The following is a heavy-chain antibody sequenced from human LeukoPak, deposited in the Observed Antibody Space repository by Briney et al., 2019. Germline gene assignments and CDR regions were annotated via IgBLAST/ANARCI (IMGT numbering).Heavy chain of an antibody. D-gene: IGHD6-13*01. CDR3: ARSLQGYSSSWYEWFDP. CDR2: TYYRSKWYN. Sequence: SQTLSLTFAISGDSVSSNSAAWIWLRQSPSRGLEWLGSTYYRSKWYNDYAVSVKSRITINPDTSKNQFSLQLNSVTPEDTAVYYCARSLQGYSSSWYEWFDPWGQGTLVTVSS. J-gene: IGHJ5*02. V-gene: IGHV6-1*01. CDR1: GDSVSSNSAA.